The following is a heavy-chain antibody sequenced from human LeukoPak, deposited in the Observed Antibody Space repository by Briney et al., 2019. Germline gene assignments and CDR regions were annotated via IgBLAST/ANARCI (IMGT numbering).Heavy chain of an antibody. CDR3: ARRGAVTTFRDAFDI. V-gene: IGHV1-69*02. D-gene: IGHD4-17*01. J-gene: IGHJ3*02. CDR1: GYTFTNYY. Sequence: SVKVSCKASGYTFTNYYMHWVRQAPGQGLEWMGRIIPILGIANYAQKFQGRVTITADKSTSTAYMELSSLRSEDTAVYYCARRGAVTTFRDAFDIWGQGTMVTVSS. CDR2: IIPILGIA.